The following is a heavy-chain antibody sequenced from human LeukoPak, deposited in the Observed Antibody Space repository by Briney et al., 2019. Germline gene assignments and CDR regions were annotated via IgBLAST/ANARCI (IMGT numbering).Heavy chain of an antibody. D-gene: IGHD2-15*01. CDR1: GFTFSSYA. V-gene: IGHV3-30-3*01. Sequence: PGGSLRPSCAASGFTFSSYAMHCVRQAPGNGLEWVAVISYDGSNKYYADSVKGRFTISRDNSKNTLYLQMNSLRAEDTAVYYCARDLYVVVVAATTDYWGQGTLVTVSS. CDR3: ARDLYVVVVAATTDY. CDR2: ISYDGSNK. J-gene: IGHJ4*02.